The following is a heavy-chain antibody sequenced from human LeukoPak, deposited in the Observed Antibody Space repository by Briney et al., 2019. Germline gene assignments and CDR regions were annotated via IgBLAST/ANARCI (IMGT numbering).Heavy chain of an antibody. CDR2: IYSSGNT. CDR3: ARTSTIFGVDISYYFDY. D-gene: IGHD3-3*01. J-gene: IGHJ4*02. Sequence: PSETLSLTCTVSGGSISGYYWSWIRQPAGKGLEWIGRIYSSGNTNYHPSLKSRVTISIDTSKNQVSLKLTSVTAADTAVYYCARTSTIFGVDISYYFDYWGQGTLVTVSS. V-gene: IGHV4-4*07. CDR1: GGSISGYY.